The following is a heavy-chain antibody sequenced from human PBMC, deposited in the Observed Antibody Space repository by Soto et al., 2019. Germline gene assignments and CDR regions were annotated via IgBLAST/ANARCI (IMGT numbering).Heavy chain of an antibody. CDR1: GFTVSIKY. CDR3: AKDTITFGGVIATNLDY. CDR2: ISGSGGIT. Sequence: PGGSLELSCAASGFTVSIKYMSWVRQAPGKGLEWVSGISGSGGITYYADSVKGRFTISRDNSKNTLFLQMNSLRAEDTAIYYCAKDTITFGGVIATNLDYWGQGTLVTVSS. V-gene: IGHV3-23*01. D-gene: IGHD3-16*02. J-gene: IGHJ4*02.